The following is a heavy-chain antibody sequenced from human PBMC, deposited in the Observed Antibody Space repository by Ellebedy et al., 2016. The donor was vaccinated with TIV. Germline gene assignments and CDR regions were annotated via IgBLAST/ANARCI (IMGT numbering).Heavy chain of an antibody. V-gene: IGHV3-7*01. D-gene: IGHD4-17*01. Sequence: GESLKISCAASGFSFRSYWMSWVRQAPGKGLEWVANIYQDGSAQYYVDSVKGLFTLSRAHAKNSLFLQMNSLRVEDTAVYYCARRGSYGDYAVQVNSWFDRWGRGTLVTVAS. CDR2: IYQDGSAQ. CDR1: GFSFRSYW. J-gene: IGHJ5*02. CDR3: ARRGSYGDYAVQVNSWFDR.